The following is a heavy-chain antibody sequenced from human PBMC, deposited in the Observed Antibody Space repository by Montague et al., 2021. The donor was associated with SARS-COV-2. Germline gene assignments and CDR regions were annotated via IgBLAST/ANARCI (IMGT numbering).Heavy chain of an antibody. D-gene: IGHD3-3*01. V-gene: IGHV3-48*03. CDR2: ISSSGSAI. CDR3: ARDVVDYDFWSGYSTVRYYAMDV. Sequence: SLRLSCAASGFTFSSYEMNWVRQAPGKGLEWVSYISSSGSAIYYADSVKGRFSISRDNAKNSLYLQMNSLGAEDTAVYYCARDVVDYDFWSGYSTVRYYAMDVWGQGTTVTVSS. J-gene: IGHJ6*02. CDR1: GFTFSSYE.